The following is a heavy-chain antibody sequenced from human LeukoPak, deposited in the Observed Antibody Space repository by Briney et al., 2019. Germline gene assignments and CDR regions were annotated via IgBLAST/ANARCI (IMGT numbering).Heavy chain of an antibody. CDR3: AKTPSYTSWYYFDF. J-gene: IGHJ4*02. CDR2: ISGSGGNT. CDR1: GFTFSSYA. D-gene: IGHD2-2*01. V-gene: IGHV3-23*01. Sequence: GGSLRLSCAASGFTFSSYAMSWVRQAPGKGLEWVSGISGSGGNTYYAGSVKGRFTISRDNSKNTLYVQMNSLRAEDTAVYYCAKTPSYTSWYYFDFWGQGTLVTVSS.